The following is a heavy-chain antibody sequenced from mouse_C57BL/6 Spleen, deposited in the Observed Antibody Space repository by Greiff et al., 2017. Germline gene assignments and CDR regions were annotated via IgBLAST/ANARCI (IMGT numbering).Heavy chain of an antibody. D-gene: IGHD4-1*01. CDR1: GYTFTSYW. CDR3: ARFGFAGTTFDY. J-gene: IGHJ2*01. Sequence: QVQLQQPGAELVKPGASVKLSCKASGYTFTSYWMQWVKQRPGQGLEWIGEIDPSDSYTNYNQKFKGKATLTVDTSSSTAYMQLSSLTSEDSAVYSCARFGFAGTTFDYWGQGTTLTVSS. CDR2: IDPSDSYT. V-gene: IGHV1-50*01.